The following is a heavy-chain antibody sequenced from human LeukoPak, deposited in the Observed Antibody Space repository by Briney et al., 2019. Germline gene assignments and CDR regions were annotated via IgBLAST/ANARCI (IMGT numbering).Heavy chain of an antibody. V-gene: IGHV5-51*01. Sequence: GEALKISCKGSGYSFTSYWIGWVRQMPGKGLEWMGIIYPGDSETRYSPSFRGQVTISADKSISTAYLQWSILKASDTAMYYCARSPPPDYYDSSGYPPNFDYWGQGTLVTVSS. CDR1: GYSFTSYW. CDR3: ARSPPPDYYDSSGYPPNFDY. J-gene: IGHJ4*02. CDR2: IYPGDSET. D-gene: IGHD3-22*01.